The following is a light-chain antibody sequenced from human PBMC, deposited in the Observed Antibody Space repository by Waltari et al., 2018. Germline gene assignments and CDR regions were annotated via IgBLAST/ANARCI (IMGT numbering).Light chain of an antibody. CDR3: QQYGSLPWT. J-gene: IGKJ1*01. Sequence: VLTQSSGTLSLSPGERATLSCRASQSVTNDYLAWYQQKPGQAPRLLIYDASSRATGIPDRFSSSGSGTDFTLTISRLEPEDFAVYHCQQYGSLPWTFGQGTKVDMK. CDR1: QSVTNDY. CDR2: DAS. V-gene: IGKV3-20*01.